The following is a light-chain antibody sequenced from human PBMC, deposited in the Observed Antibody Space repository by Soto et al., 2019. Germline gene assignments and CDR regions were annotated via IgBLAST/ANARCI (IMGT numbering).Light chain of an antibody. CDR3: NSYTSSSTLV. Sequence: QSALTQPASVSGSPGQSITISCTGTSSDVGGYNFVSWYQQHPGKAPKLMLYNDYDRPSGISHRFSGSRSGNTASLTISGLQAEDEDHYYCNSYTSSSTLVFGGGTKVTVL. V-gene: IGLV2-14*03. CDR2: NDY. J-gene: IGLJ2*01. CDR1: SSDVGGYNF.